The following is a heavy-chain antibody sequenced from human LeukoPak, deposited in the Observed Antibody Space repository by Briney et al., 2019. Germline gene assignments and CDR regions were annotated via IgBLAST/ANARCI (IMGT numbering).Heavy chain of an antibody. CDR2: IYYSGST. V-gene: IGHV4-39*01. J-gene: IGHJ4*02. D-gene: IGHD1-26*01. Sequence: PSETLSLTCTVSGGSISSSSYYWGWIRQPPGKGLEWIGSIYYSGSTYYNPSLKSRVTISVGTSKNQFSLKLSSVTAADTAVYYCARQQSGSYLVDFDYWGQGTLVTVSS. CDR3: ARQQSGSYLVDFDY. CDR1: GGSISSSSYY.